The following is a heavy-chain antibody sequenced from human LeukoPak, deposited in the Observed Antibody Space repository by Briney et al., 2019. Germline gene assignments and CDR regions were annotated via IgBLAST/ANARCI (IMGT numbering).Heavy chain of an antibody. CDR2: INPNSGGT. D-gene: IGHD3-22*01. V-gene: IGHV1-2*04. CDR3: ARDRYYYDSGGYSH. J-gene: IGHJ4*02. Sequence: GASVKVSCKASGYTFTGYYMHWVRQAPGQGLEWMGWINPNSGGTNYAQKFQGWVTMTRDTSISTAYMELSRLRSDDTAVYYCARDRYYYDSGGYSHWGQGTLVTVSS. CDR1: GYTFTGYY.